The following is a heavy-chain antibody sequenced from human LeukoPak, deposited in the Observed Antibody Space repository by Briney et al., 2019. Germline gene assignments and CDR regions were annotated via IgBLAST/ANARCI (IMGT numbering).Heavy chain of an antibody. CDR1: GGTFSSYA. CDR3: ARDGGWGVADAFDI. CDR2: IIPIFGTA. J-gene: IGHJ3*02. D-gene: IGHD3-10*01. V-gene: IGHV1-69*05. Sequence: SVKVSCKASGGTFSSYAISWVRQAPGQGLEWMGGIIPIFGTANYAQKFQGRVTITTDESTSTAYMELSSLRSEDTAVYYCARDGGWGVADAFDIWGQGTMVTVSS.